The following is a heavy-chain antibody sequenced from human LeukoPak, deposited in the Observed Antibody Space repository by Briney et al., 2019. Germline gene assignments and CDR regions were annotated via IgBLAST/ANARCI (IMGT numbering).Heavy chain of an antibody. D-gene: IGHD3-10*01. CDR1: GYSFTSYW. CDR3: ARGPPWVRGVFNWFDP. V-gene: IGHV5-51*01. CDR2: IYPGDSDT. Sequence: GESLKISCKGSGYSFTSYWIGWVRQMPGKGLERMGIIYPGDSDTRYSPSFQGQVTISADKSISTAYLQWSSLKASDTAMYYCARGPPWVRGVFNWFDPWGQGTLVTVSS. J-gene: IGHJ5*02.